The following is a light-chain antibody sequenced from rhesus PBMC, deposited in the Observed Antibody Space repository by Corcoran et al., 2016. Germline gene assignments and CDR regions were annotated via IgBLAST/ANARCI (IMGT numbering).Light chain of an antibody. Sequence: EIVMTQSPATLSLSPGETATISCRTSQNINNYLAWYQPKSGQAPRLLIHGASSRATGIPDRFSGSGSGTDFTLTISSLEPEDFALYYCQETSNFFTFGPGTKLDIK. CDR1: QNINNY. J-gene: IGKJ3*01. CDR3: QETSNFFT. CDR2: GAS. V-gene: IGKV3-31*02.